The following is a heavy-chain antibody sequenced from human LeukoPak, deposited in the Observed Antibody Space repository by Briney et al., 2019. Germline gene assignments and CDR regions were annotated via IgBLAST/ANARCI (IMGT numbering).Heavy chain of an antibody. CDR1: GYSFTSYW. Sequence: GESLKISCKGSGYSFTSYWIGWVRQMPARGLEWMGIFYPGDSDTRYSPSFQGQVTISADKSISTAYLQWSSLKASDTAMYYCARHPTYYYDSSGYYPDYWGQGTLVTVSS. V-gene: IGHV5-51*01. J-gene: IGHJ4*02. D-gene: IGHD3-22*01. CDR2: FYPGDSDT. CDR3: ARHPTYYYDSSGYYPDY.